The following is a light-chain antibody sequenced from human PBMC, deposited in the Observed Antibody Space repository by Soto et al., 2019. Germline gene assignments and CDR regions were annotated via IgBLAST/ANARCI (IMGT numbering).Light chain of an antibody. CDR1: QSINSNY. CDR3: QLYDRSPRT. CDR2: GAS. V-gene: IGKV3-20*01. Sequence: EIVLTQSPGTLSLSPGERATLSCRASQSINSNYLAWYQQKPGQGPRPLMYGASSRATGIPDRFSGSGSAKDFTLTIRSLEPEDFAVYYCQLYDRSPRTFGQGNQVEIK. J-gene: IGKJ1*01.